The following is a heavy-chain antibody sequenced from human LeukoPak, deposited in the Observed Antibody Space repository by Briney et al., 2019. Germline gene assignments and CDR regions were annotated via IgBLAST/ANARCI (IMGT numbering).Heavy chain of an antibody. D-gene: IGHD5-18*01. Sequence: GASVKVSCKASGYTFTNYYMHWVRQAPGQGLEWMGIINPRGGSTSYAQRFQGRVTMTRDTSTSTVYMELSSLRSEDTGVYYCAREIGPIQLHLWGSAFDYWGQGTLVTVSS. CDR1: GYTFTNYY. V-gene: IGHV1-46*01. CDR2: INPRGGST. J-gene: IGHJ4*02. CDR3: AREIGPIQLHLWGSAFDY.